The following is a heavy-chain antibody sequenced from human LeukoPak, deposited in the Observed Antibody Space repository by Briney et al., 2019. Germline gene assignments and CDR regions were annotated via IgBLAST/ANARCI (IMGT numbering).Heavy chain of an antibody. V-gene: IGHV1-2*02. CDR1: GYTFTGYY. CDR3: AGDATPDSSGYYYDPSWYFDL. Sequence: GASVKVSCKASGYTFTGYYMHWVRQAPGQGLEWMGWINPNSGGTNYAQKFQGRVTMTRDTSISTAYMELSRLRSDDTAVYYCAGDATPDSSGYYYDPSWYFDLWGRGTLVTVSS. J-gene: IGHJ2*01. CDR2: INPNSGGT. D-gene: IGHD3-22*01.